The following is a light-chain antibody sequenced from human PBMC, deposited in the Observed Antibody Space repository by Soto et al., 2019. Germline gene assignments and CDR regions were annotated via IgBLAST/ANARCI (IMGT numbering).Light chain of an antibody. J-gene: IGKJ5*01. V-gene: IGKV3-20*01. CDR2: GAS. Sequence: EIVLTQSPGTLSLSPGERATLSCRASQSVSSSYLAWYQQKPGQAPRLLIYGASSRATGIPDRFSGSGSGTDFTLTISRLEPEDVAVYYCQQDGSSPRVTFGQGTRLEIK. CDR3: QQDGSSPRVT. CDR1: QSVSSSY.